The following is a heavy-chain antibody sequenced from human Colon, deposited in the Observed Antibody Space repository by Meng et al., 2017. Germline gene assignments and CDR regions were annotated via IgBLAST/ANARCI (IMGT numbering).Heavy chain of an antibody. D-gene: IGHD2-2*01. Sequence: QVQLQESGAGLVKPSQSLSLSCTVSGGSINSAHYYWNWIRQSPGKGLEWLGNIHSSGNTYYTPSLKSRLTMSLDTSKNQFSLRLTSVTAADTAVYYCARNPVIPDARTFDFWGQGALVTVSS. CDR3: ARNPVIPDARTFDF. CDR2: IHSSGNT. J-gene: IGHJ4*02. CDR1: GGSINSAHYY. V-gene: IGHV4-30-4*01.